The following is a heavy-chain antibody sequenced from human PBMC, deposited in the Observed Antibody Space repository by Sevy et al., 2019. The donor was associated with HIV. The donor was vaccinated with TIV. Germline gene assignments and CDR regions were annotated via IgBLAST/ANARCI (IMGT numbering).Heavy chain of an antibody. CDR3: AREGGSTLSYYYDYMDV. D-gene: IGHD3-10*01. V-gene: IGHV3-30-3*01. CDR2: ISYDGSNK. Sequence: GGSLRLSCAASGFTFSSYAMHWVRQAPGKGLEWVAVISYDGSNKYYAASVKGRFTIPRDDSKNTLYLQMNSQRAEDTAVYYWAREGGSTLSYYYDYMDVWGKGTTVTVSS. CDR1: GFTFSSYA. J-gene: IGHJ6*03.